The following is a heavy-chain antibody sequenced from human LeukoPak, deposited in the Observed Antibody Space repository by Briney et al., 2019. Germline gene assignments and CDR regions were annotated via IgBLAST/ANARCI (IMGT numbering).Heavy chain of an antibody. CDR2: ISYDGSNK. V-gene: IGHV3-30*18. J-gene: IGHJ4*02. D-gene: IGHD6-13*01. Sequence: GGSLGLSCAASGFTFSSYGMHWVRQAPGKGLEWVAVISYDGSNKYYADSVKGRFTISRDNSKNTLYLQMNSLRAEDTAVYYCAKDGIAAAGTLDYWGQGTLVTVSS. CDR3: AKDGIAAAGTLDY. CDR1: GFTFSSYG.